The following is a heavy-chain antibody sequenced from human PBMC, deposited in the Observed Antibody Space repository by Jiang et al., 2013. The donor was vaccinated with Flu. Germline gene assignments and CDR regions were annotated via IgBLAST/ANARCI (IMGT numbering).Heavy chain of an antibody. J-gene: IGHJ3*02. CDR2: ISSSGSTI. Sequence: SCAASGFTFSDYYMSWIRQAPGKGLEWVSYISSSGSTIYYADSVKGRFTISRDNAKNSLYLQMNSLRAEDTAVYYCARAPRVAATTSGAFDIWGQGTMVTVSS. D-gene: IGHD2-15*01. CDR1: GFTFSDYY. V-gene: IGHV3-11*04. CDR3: ARAPRVAATTSGAFDI.